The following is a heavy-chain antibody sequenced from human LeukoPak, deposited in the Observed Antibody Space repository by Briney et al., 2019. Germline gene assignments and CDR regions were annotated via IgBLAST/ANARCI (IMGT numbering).Heavy chain of an antibody. Sequence: GGSLRLSCAASGFTFSSYAMSWVRQAPGKGLEWVSAISGSGGSAYYADSVKGRFTISRDNSKSTLYLQMNSLRAEDTAVYYRAKLPERIAAAGTDWFDPWGQGTLVTVSS. CDR3: AKLPERIAAAGTDWFDP. CDR2: ISGSGGSA. D-gene: IGHD6-13*01. CDR1: GFTFSSYA. V-gene: IGHV3-23*01. J-gene: IGHJ5*02.